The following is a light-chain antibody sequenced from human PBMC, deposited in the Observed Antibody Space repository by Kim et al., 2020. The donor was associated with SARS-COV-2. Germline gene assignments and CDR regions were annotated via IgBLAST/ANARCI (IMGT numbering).Light chain of an antibody. Sequence: GQRVTVSSSGSTSNIGRNYVYWSQHLPRTAPILLIYRNNQRPSGVPDRFSGSKSATSASLAISGLRSYHVADYYCSAWDDSLSRPVFGGGTQLTVL. V-gene: IGLV1-47*01. CDR3: SAWDDSLSRPV. CDR2: RNN. J-gene: IGLJ3*02. CDR1: TSNIGRNY.